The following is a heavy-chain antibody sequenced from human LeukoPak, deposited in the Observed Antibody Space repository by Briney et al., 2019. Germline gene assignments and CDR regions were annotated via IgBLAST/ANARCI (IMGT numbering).Heavy chain of an antibody. V-gene: IGHV3-48*01. Sequence: PGGSLRLSCAASGFTFSSYSMNWARQAPGKGLEWVSYISSSSSTIYYADSVKGRFTISRDNAKNSLYLQMNSLRAEDTAVYYCAREAPRLLWFGESINFDYWGQGTLVTVSS. CDR2: ISSSSSTI. D-gene: IGHD3-10*01. J-gene: IGHJ4*02. CDR1: GFTFSSYS. CDR3: AREAPRLLWFGESINFDY.